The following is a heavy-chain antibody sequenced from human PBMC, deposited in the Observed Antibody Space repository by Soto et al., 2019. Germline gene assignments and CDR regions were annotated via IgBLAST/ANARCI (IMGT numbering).Heavy chain of an antibody. D-gene: IGHD6-19*01. CDR2: INHSGST. CDR3: ARGELYSSGWYNYYYYGLDV. Sequence: QVQLQQWGAGLLKPSETLSLTCAVYGGSFSGYYWSWIRQPPGKGLEWIGEINHSGSTNYNPSLMSRVTISVDPSKNQFSLKLRSVTAADTAVYYCARGELYSSGWYNYYYYGLDVWGQGTTVTVSS. CDR1: GGSFSGYY. J-gene: IGHJ6*02. V-gene: IGHV4-34*01.